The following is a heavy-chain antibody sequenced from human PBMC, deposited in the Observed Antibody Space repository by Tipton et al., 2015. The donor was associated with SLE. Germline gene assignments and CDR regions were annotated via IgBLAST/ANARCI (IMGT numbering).Heavy chain of an antibody. J-gene: IGHJ6*03. V-gene: IGHV4-34*01. Sequence: TLSLTCTVYGGSFSGYYWSWIRQPPGKGLEWIGKINHGGSTNYNPSLKSRVTISIDTSKNQFSLKLSSVTAADTAVYYCASARRDWDSYYCYCYCMHVQGKGASGTVSS. CDR2: INHGGST. D-gene: IGHD1-26*01. CDR3: ASARRDWDSYYCYCYCMHV. CDR1: GGSFSGYY.